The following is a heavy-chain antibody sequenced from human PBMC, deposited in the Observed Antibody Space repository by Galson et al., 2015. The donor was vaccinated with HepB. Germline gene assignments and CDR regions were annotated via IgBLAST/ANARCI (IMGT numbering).Heavy chain of an antibody. CDR1: GYTFTSYG. J-gene: IGHJ6*02. D-gene: IGHD3-3*01. V-gene: IGHV1-18*04. Sequence: SVKVSCKASGYTFTSYGISWVRQAPGQGLEWMGWISAYNGNTNYAQKLQGRVTMTTDTSTSTAYMELRSLRSDDTAVYYCARSSGITIFGVVMSYYGMDVWGQGTTVTVSS. CDR3: ARSSGITIFGVVMSYYGMDV. CDR2: ISAYNGNT.